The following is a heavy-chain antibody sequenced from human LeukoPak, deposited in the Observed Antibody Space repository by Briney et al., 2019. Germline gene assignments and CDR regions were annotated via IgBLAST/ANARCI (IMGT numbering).Heavy chain of an antibody. V-gene: IGHV3-23*01. CDR2: LSGSGSGSST. J-gene: IGHJ6*03. Sequence: RGSLRLSCAASGFTFSSSAMSWVRQAPGKGLEWVSTLSGSGSGSSTYYADSVKGRFTISRDNSKNTLYLQMSSLRADDTAVYYCARSLRVRGVPDYMDVWGKGTTVTISS. CDR3: ARSLRVRGVPDYMDV. CDR1: GFTFSSSA. D-gene: IGHD3-10*01.